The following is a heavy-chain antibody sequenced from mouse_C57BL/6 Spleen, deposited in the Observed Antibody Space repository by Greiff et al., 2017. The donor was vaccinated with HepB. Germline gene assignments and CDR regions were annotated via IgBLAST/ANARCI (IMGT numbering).Heavy chain of an antibody. CDR2: IYPGDGDT. J-gene: IGHJ4*01. D-gene: IGHD1-1*01. Sequence: QVQLKESGAELVKPGASVKISCKASGYAFSSYWMNWVKQRPGKGLEWIGQIYPGDGDTNYNGKFKGKATLTADKSSSTAYMQLSSLTSEDSAVYFCASSPYYPKAMDYWGQGTSVTVSS. V-gene: IGHV1-80*01. CDR1: GYAFSSYW. CDR3: ASSPYYPKAMDY.